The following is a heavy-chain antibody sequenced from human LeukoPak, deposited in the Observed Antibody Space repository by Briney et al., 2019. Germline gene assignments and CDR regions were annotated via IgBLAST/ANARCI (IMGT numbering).Heavy chain of an antibody. CDR2: IYTSGTT. CDR1: GGSISSYY. D-gene: IGHD4-17*01. Sequence: SETLSLTCTVSGGSISSYYWSWIRQPPGKGLEWIGRIYTSGTTHYNPSLKSRVTMSVDTPKNQFSLKLSSVTAADAVVYYCARLSTVTTSFDYWGQGTLVTVSS. V-gene: IGHV4-4*07. CDR3: ARLSTVTTSFDY. J-gene: IGHJ4*02.